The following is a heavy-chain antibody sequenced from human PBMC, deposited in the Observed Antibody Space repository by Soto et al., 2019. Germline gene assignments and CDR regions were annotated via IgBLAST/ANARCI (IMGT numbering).Heavy chain of an antibody. J-gene: IGHJ6*02. CDR3: ARDPRVDTAMVGRGSYGMDV. Sequence: ASVKVSCKASGYTFTSYYMHWVRQAPGQGLEWMGIINPSGGSTSYAQKFQGRVTMTWDTSTSTVYMELSSLRSEDTAVYYCARDPRVDTAMVGRGSYGMDVWGQGTTVTVSS. D-gene: IGHD5-18*01. CDR1: GYTFTSYY. CDR2: INPSGGST. V-gene: IGHV1-46*01.